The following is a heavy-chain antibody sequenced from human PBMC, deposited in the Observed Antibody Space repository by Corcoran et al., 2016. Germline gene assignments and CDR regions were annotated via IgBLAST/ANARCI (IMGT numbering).Heavy chain of an antibody. D-gene: IGHD6-25*01. J-gene: IGHJ4*02. Sequence: QVQLVESGGGVVQPGRSLRLSCAASGFTFSSYGMHWVRQAPGKGLEWVAVISYDGSNKYYADSVKGRFTISRDNSKNTLYLQMNSLRAEDTAVYYCAKDLSGGGAAYWGQGTLVTVSS. CDR1: GFTFSSYG. CDR2: ISYDGSNK. CDR3: AKDLSGGGAAY. V-gene: IGHV3-30*18.